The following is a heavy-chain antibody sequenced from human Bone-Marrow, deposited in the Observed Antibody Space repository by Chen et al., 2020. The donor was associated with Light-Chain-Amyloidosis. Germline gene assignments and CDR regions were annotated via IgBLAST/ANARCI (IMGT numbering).Heavy chain of an antibody. CDR1: GGSISSSTFY. D-gene: IGHD3-10*02. V-gene: IGHV4-39*07. J-gene: IGHJ2*01. CDR3: AKDGLTPDTMSGYFDL. CDR2: IWHTGNT. Sequence: QLQLQESGPGLVRPSETLSLTCTVAGGSISSSTFYWGWIRQAPGKGLEWIGSIWHTGNTHYRPSLKSRVTISVDTSKNEFSLTMTSVTAADTAIYYYAKDGLTPDTMSGYFDLWSRGTLVTVSS.